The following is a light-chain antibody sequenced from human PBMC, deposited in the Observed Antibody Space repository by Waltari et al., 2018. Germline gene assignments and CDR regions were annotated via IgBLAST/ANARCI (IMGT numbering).Light chain of an antibody. CDR3: SSYTSTSTYI. CDR2: EVS. Sequence: QSALTQPASVSGSPGQSITIPCTGTSIDAGGYKHVSWSQQHPGKAPRLMIYEVSHRPSGVSNRFSGSKSGNTASLTISGLQTEDEADYYCSSYTSTSTYIFGTGTKVTVL. V-gene: IGLV2-14*01. CDR1: SIDAGGYKH. J-gene: IGLJ1*01.